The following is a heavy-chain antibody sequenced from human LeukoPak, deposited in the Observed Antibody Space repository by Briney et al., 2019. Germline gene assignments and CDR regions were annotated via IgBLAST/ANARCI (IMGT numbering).Heavy chain of an antibody. J-gene: IGHJ6*02. CDR3: ARDREQWLVSRSGMDV. Sequence: QTGGSLRLSCAASGFTFSSYGMHWVRQAPGKGLEWVAVIWYDGSNKYYADSVKGRFTISRDNSKNTLYLQMNSLRAEETAVYYCARDREQWLVSRSGMDVWGQGTTVIVSS. CDR2: IWYDGSNK. D-gene: IGHD6-19*01. V-gene: IGHV3-33*01. CDR1: GFTFSSYG.